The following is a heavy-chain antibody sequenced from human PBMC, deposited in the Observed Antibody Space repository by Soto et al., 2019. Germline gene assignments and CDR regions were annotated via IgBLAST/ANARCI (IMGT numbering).Heavy chain of an antibody. CDR3: AREWSDQLEIDY. D-gene: IGHD2-2*01. V-gene: IGHV3-7*01. CDR1: GFTFSIYW. Sequence: EVQLVESGGGLVQPGGSLILYCAASGFTFSIYWMTWVRQTPGKGLEWVANIKQDGGEKHYVDSVKGRFSISRDNAKNSLYLQMNSLRVEDTAVYYCAREWSDQLEIDYWGQGILVTVSS. J-gene: IGHJ4*02. CDR2: IKQDGGEK.